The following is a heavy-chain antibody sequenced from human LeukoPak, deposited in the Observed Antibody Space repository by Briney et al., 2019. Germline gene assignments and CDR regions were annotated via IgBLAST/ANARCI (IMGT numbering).Heavy chain of an antibody. V-gene: IGHV3-48*02. D-gene: IGHD3-22*01. CDR3: ARMATYYYETCDYDY. CDR2: ISRTGNTI. CDR1: GFTFSSYG. J-gene: IGHJ4*02. Sequence: GGSLRLSCAASGFTFSSYGMNWVRQAPGKGLEWISYISRTGNTIYYADSVKGRFTISRDNVKNSMYLQMNSLRDEDTAVYYCARMATYYYETCDYDYCGQGTLVTVSS.